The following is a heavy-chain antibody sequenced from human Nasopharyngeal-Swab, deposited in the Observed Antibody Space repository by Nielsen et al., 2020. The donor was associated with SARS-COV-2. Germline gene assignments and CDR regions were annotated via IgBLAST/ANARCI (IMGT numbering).Heavy chain of an antibody. J-gene: IGHJ4*02. CDR3: AGGTGWVFNC. CDR2: IKQDGSDK. Sequence: GESLKISCVGSGFTFSRYEMNWVRQTPGKGLEWVANIKQDGSDKRYVDSVKGRFTISRDNAKNSLYLQMNSLRAEDTAVYYCAGGTGWVFNCWGQGTLVTVSS. D-gene: IGHD2-8*02. CDR1: GFTFSRYE. V-gene: IGHV3-7*01.